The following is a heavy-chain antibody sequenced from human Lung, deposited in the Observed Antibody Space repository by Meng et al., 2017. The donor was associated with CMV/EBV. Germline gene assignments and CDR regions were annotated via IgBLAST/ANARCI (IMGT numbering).Heavy chain of an antibody. CDR3: ASFPPPGKQWLVTDY. Sequence: QGQQQGSGPGLLKPSGTLSLTCAVSVGSISSSNWWSWVRQPPGKGLEWIGEIYHSGSTNYNPSLKSRVTISVDKSKNQFSLKLSSVTAADTAVYYCASFPPPGKQWLVTDYWGQGTLVTVS. CDR1: VGSISSSNW. CDR2: IYHSGST. J-gene: IGHJ4*02. D-gene: IGHD6-19*01. V-gene: IGHV4-4*02.